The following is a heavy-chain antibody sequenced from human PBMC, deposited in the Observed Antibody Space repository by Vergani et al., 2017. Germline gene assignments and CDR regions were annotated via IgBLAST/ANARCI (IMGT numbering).Heavy chain of an antibody. Sequence: QVQLQQWGGGLLKPSETLSLTCVVNGGSFTSYHWTWIRQSPGEGLEWVGDIDHTGRPDYNPSLKSRLTMSVDKSRNQVSLTLNSVPATDTAIYFCARVNTETNVHLYYYYYMDVWVQGTAVTVS. CDR3: ARVNTETNVHLYYYYYMDV. CDR2: IDHTGRP. CDR1: GGSFTSYH. J-gene: IGHJ6*03. V-gene: IGHV4-34*01. D-gene: IGHD4-11*01.